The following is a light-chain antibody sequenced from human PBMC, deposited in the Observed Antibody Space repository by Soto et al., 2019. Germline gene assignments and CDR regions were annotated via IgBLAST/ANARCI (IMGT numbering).Light chain of an antibody. CDR3: SSYAGSNNYV. J-gene: IGLJ1*01. V-gene: IGLV2-8*01. Sequence: QSVLTRAPSASGSPGQSVSISCTGTSSDVGGYNYVSWYQHHPGKAPKLMIYDVSKRPSGVPDRFSGSKSGNTASLTVSGLQAEDEADYYCSSYAGSNNYVFGTGTKVTVL. CDR1: SSDVGGYNY. CDR2: DVS.